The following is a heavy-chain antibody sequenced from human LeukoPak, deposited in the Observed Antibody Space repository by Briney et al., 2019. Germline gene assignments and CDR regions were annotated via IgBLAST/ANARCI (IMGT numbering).Heavy chain of an antibody. CDR3: ARDGPTYYYDSSGYYSSLFDY. Sequence: GGSLRLSCAASGFTFSSYAMHWVRQAPGKGLEWVAVISYDGSNKYYADSVKGRFTISRDNSKNTLYLQMNSLRAEDTAVYYCARDGPTYYYDSSGYYSSLFDYWGQGTLVTVSS. CDR2: ISYDGSNK. J-gene: IGHJ4*02. V-gene: IGHV3-30-3*01. D-gene: IGHD3-22*01. CDR1: GFTFSSYA.